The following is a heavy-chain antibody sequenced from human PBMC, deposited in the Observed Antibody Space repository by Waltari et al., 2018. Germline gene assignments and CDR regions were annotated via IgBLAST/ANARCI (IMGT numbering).Heavy chain of an antibody. D-gene: IGHD4-17*01. J-gene: IGHJ4*02. CDR2: IIPKMDIT. V-gene: IGHV1-69*12. CDR3: ARGLVYGDWPEPHYFDY. Sequence: QVQLVQSGAEVKKPGSSVKVSCKASGGTFSNYDFSWVRQAPGQGLEWMGGIIPKMDITNYAQKFQGRVTITADESTSTAYMDLRSLRSEDTAVYYCARGLVYGDWPEPHYFDYWGQGTLVTVSS. CDR1: GGTFSNYD.